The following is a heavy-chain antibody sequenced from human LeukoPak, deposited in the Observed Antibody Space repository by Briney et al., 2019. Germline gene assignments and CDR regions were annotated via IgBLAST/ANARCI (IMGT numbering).Heavy chain of an antibody. J-gene: IGHJ6*03. D-gene: IGHD4-23*01. Sequence: GASVKVSCKVSGYTLTELSMHWVRQAPGKGLEWMGGFDPEDGETIYAQKFQGRVTMTEDTSTDTAYMELSNLRSEDTAVYYCARDDSNYGGKSPGMDVWGKGTTVTVSS. CDR2: FDPEDGET. CDR1: GYTLTELS. V-gene: IGHV1-24*01. CDR3: ARDDSNYGGKSPGMDV.